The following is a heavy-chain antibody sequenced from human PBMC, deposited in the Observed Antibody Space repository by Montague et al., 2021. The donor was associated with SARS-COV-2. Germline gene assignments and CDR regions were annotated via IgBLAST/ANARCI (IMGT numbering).Heavy chain of an antibody. CDR2: ISYDGSNK. D-gene: IGHD6-19*01. CDR1: GFTFSSYA. J-gene: IGHJ6*01. CDR3: AREKVAGDYYYYYGMDV. Sequence: SLRFSCAASGFTFSSYAMHWVRQAPGKGLEWVAVISYDGSNKYYADSVKGRFTISRDNSKNTLYLQMNSLRAEDTAVYYCAREKVAGDYYYYYGMDVWGQGTTVTVSS. V-gene: IGHV3-30-3*01.